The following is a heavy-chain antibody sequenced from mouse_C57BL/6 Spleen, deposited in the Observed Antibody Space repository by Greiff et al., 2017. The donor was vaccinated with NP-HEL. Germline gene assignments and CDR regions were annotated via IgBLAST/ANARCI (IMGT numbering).Heavy chain of an antibody. CDR3: AKAIAY. CDR2: IDPSDSYT. CDR1: GYTFTSYW. Sequence: QVHVKQPGAELVRPGTSVKLSCKASGYTFTSYWMHWVKQRPGQGLEWIGVIDPSDSYTNYNQKFKGKATLTVDTSSSTAYMQLSSLTSEDSAVYYCAKAIAYWGQGTLVTVSA. V-gene: IGHV1-59*01. J-gene: IGHJ3*01.